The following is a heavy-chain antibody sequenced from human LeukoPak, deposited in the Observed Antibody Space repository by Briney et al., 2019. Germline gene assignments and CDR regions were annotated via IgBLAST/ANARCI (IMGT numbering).Heavy chain of an antibody. CDR3: ARARRYCSSTSCRSESYNRFDP. J-gene: IGHJ5*02. CDR1: GYTFTGYY. D-gene: IGHD2-2*01. V-gene: IGHV1-2*02. Sequence: ASVKVSCKASGYTFTGYYMHWVRQAPGQGLEWMGWINPNSGGTNYAQKFQGRVTMTRDTSISTAYMELSRLRSDDAAVYYCARARRYCSSTSCRSESYNRFDPWGQGTLVTVSS. CDR2: INPNSGGT.